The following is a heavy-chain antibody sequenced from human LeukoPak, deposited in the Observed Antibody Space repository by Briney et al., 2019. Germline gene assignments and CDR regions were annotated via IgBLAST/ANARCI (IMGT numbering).Heavy chain of an antibody. CDR1: GFTFSSYA. J-gene: IGHJ4*02. CDR2: ISYDGSNK. D-gene: IGHD6-19*01. V-gene: IGHV3-30-3*01. Sequence: PGRSLRLSCAASGFTFSSYAMHWVRQAPGKGLEWVAVISYDGSNKYYADSVKGRFTISRDNSKNTLYLQMNSLRAEDTAVYYCARVGSEQWLVREFDYWGQGTLVTVSS. CDR3: ARVGSEQWLVREFDY.